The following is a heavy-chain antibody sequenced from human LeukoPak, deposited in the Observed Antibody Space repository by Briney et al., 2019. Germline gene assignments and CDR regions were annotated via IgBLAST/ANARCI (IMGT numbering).Heavy chain of an antibody. D-gene: IGHD3-22*01. CDR2: ISSRSTYI. Sequence: GGSLRLSCVASGFTFNNYSMNWVRQAPGKGLEWVSSISSRSTYIYYADSVKGRFPISRDNAKNSLYLQMNSLRAEDTAVYYCARFRFGYYDSSAPRWGQGTLVTVSS. V-gene: IGHV3-21*01. J-gene: IGHJ4*02. CDR1: GFTFNNYS. CDR3: ARFRFGYYDSSAPR.